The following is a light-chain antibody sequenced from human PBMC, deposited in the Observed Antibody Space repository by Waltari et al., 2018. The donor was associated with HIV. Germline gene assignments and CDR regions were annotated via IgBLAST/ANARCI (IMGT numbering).Light chain of an antibody. Sequence: DIQLTQSPSFLSASVGDRVTVTCRASQDINRYFAWYQQKPGKAPKLLIYGKSFLSSGVPSRFRGSGSGTEFTLTITSLQPEDFATYYCQQVYSYPLTFGPGTKVDI. CDR3: QQVYSYPLT. J-gene: IGKJ3*01. V-gene: IGKV1-9*01. CDR2: GKS. CDR1: QDINRY.